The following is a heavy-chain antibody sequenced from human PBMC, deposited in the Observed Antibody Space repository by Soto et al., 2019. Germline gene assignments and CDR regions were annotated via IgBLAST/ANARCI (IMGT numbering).Heavy chain of an antibody. CDR3: ARGEQYSGRIFDY. Sequence: QTLSLTCAITGDSVSIDSAGCSWVRQSPSRGLEWLGRTYYRSKWYYEYAVSVRGRITINPDTSKNQYSLQLNSVTPEDTAVYFCARGEQYSGRIFDYWGQGTLVTVYS. CDR1: GDSVSIDSAG. D-gene: IGHD1-26*01. V-gene: IGHV6-1*01. CDR2: TYYRSKWYY. J-gene: IGHJ4*01.